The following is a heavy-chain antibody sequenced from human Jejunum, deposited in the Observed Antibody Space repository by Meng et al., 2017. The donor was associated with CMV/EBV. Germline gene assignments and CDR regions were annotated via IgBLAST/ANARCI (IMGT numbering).Heavy chain of an antibody. V-gene: IGHV3-23*03. Sequence: CSNYAMTWVRQAPGKGLEWVSVIYSGGSTSYSADSVKGRFTISRDDSKNTLYLQMHSLRAEDTAVYYCAKEGYSGYAFYFYGMDVWGQGTTVTVSS. J-gene: IGHJ6*02. CDR3: AKEGYSGYAFYFYGMDV. CDR1: CSNYA. CDR2: IYSGGSTS. D-gene: IGHD5-12*01.